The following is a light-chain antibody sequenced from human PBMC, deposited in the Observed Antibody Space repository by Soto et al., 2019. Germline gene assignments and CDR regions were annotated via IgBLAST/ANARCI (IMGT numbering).Light chain of an antibody. CDR1: QSLLHSNGYNY. CDR3: MQALQMPPT. V-gene: IGKV2-28*01. J-gene: IGKJ1*01. CDR2: LGS. Sequence: DIVMTQSPLSLPVTPGEPASISCRSSQSLLHSNGYNYLDWYLQKPGQSPQLLIYLGSNRASGDPDRFGGSGSGTDFTLKISRVEAGDVGVYYWMQALQMPPTFGQGTKVEIK.